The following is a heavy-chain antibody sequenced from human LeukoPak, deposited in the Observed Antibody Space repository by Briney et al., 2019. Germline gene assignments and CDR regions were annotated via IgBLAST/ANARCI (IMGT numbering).Heavy chain of an antibody. CDR2: IYYSGST. CDR1: GGSISSSSYY. CDR3: ARHALPYYYDTYFDY. Sequence: PSETLSLTCTVSGGSISSSSYYWGWIRQPPGKGLEWIGSIYYSGSTYYSPSLKSRVTISVDTSKNQFSLKLSSVTAADTAVYYCARHALPYYYDTYFDYWGQGTLVTVSS. D-gene: IGHD3-22*01. J-gene: IGHJ4*02. V-gene: IGHV4-39*01.